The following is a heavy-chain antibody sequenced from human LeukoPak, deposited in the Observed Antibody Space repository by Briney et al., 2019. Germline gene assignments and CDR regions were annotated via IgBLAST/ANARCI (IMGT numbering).Heavy chain of an antibody. D-gene: IGHD5-24*01. CDR2: INHSGST. CDR1: GGPISSGDYY. V-gene: IGHV4-30-4*08. Sequence: SQTLSLTCIVSGGPISSGDYYWSWIRQPPGKGLEWIGEINHSGSTNYNPSLKSRVTISVDTSKNQFSLKLSSVTAADTAVYYCARGRSRDGYNFFHWSYASKTYFDYWGQGTLVTVSS. J-gene: IGHJ4*02. CDR3: ARGRSRDGYNFFHWSYASKTYFDY.